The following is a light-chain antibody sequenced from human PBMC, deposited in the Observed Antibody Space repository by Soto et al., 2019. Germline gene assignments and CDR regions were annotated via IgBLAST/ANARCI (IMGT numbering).Light chain of an antibody. Sequence: TQSPSTLSASVGDRVSITCRVSQSISSWLAWYQQKPGQAPRLLIYGASSRATGIPDRFSGSVSGTGFTLTISRLEPEDFAVYYCQQYGSSPPWTFGQGTKVDIK. V-gene: IGKV3-20*01. CDR2: GAS. CDR1: QSISSW. J-gene: IGKJ1*01. CDR3: QQYGSSPPWT.